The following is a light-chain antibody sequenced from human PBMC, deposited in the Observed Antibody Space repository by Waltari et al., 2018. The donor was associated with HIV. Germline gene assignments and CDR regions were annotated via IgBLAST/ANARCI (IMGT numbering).Light chain of an antibody. CDR1: SSNIGSNI. CDR2: SNY. J-gene: IGLJ2*01. Sequence: QSVLTQPPSASGTPGQRVTISCSGSSSNIGSNIVNWFQQLPGTDPKLLIYSNYQRPSGVPDRFSGSKSGTSASLAISGRQSEDEADYYCAAWDDSLNGPVFGGGTKLTVL. V-gene: IGLV1-44*01. CDR3: AAWDDSLNGPV.